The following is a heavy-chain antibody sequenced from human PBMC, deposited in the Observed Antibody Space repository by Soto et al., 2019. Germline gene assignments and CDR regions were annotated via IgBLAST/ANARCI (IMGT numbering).Heavy chain of an antibody. J-gene: IGHJ4*02. D-gene: IGHD4-17*01. CDR3: TRRSTYGGTFDY. Sequence: QVQLQESGPGLVKPSQTLSLTCAVSGGSISSGGYHWSWIRQHPGKGLEWIGYISDRGSTYYNPSLKSRVTVSADTSKNQFSLKLSSVTAADTAVYYCTRRSTYGGTFDYWGQGTLVTVSS. V-gene: IGHV4-31*11. CDR1: GGSISSGGYH. CDR2: ISDRGST.